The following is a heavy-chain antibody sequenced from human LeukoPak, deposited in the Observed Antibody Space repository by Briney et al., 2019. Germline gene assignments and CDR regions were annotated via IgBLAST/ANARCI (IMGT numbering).Heavy chain of an antibody. CDR1: GFTVSSNC. J-gene: IGHJ4*02. D-gene: IGHD5-12*01. CDR2: IYSGGDGGDT. Sequence: GGSLRLSCAASGFTVSSNCMSWVRQTPGKGLEWVSVIYSGGDGGDTYYADSVKGRFTISRDNSKNTVYLQMNSLRAEDTAVYYCARRDIVATRGLDYWGQGALVTVSS. CDR3: ARRDIVATRGLDY. V-gene: IGHV3-66*01.